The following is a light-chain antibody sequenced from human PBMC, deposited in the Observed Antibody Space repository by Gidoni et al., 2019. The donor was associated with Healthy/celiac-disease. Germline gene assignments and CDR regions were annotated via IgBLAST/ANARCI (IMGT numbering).Light chain of an antibody. Sequence: SYELTQPPSVSVSPGQTASITCSGDKLGDKYACWYQQKPGQSPVLVIYQDNKRPPGIPERFSGSNSGNTATLTISGTQAMDEADYYCQAWDSSIVVFGGGTKLTVL. CDR1: KLGDKY. V-gene: IGLV3-1*01. J-gene: IGLJ2*01. CDR2: QDN. CDR3: QAWDSSIVV.